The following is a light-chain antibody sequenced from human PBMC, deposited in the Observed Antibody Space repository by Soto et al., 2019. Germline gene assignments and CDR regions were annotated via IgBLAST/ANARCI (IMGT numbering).Light chain of an antibody. CDR3: SSYTSRDTLV. CDR1: SSDVGGYNY. J-gene: IGLJ2*01. CDR2: DVS. Sequence: QSALTQPASVSGSPGQSITISCTGTSSDVGGYNYVSWYQQHPGTAPKVVIYDVSSRPSGVSNRFSGSKSDNTASLTISGLQAEDEADYYCSSYTSRDTLVFGGGTKVTVL. V-gene: IGLV2-14*01.